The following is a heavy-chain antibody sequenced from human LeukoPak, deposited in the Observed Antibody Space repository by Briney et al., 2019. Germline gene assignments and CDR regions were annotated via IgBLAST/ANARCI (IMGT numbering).Heavy chain of an antibody. CDR1: GGSISSYY. Sequence: TSETLSLTCTVSGGSISSYYWSWIRQPAGKGLEWIGRIYTSGSTNYNPSLKSRVTMSVDTSKNQFSLKLSSVTAADTAVYYCARDVKYCSSTSCYPYYYYYMDVWGKGTTVTVSS. CDR2: IYTSGST. CDR3: ARDVKYCSSTSCYPYYYYYMDV. V-gene: IGHV4-4*07. D-gene: IGHD2-2*01. J-gene: IGHJ6*03.